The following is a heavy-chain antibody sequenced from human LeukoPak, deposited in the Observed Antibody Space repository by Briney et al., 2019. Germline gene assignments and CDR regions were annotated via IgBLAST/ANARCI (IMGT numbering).Heavy chain of an antibody. CDR3: ARDGYYYGSGSYYNVGY. CDR2: INPSGGST. J-gene: IGHJ4*02. CDR1: GYTFTSYY. D-gene: IGHD3-10*01. V-gene: IGHV1-46*01. Sequence: GASVKVSCKASGYTFTSYYMHWVRQAPGQGLEWMGIINPSGGSTSYAQKFQGRVTMTRDTSTSTVYMELSSLRSEDTAVYYCARDGYYYGSGSYYNVGYWGQETLVTVSS.